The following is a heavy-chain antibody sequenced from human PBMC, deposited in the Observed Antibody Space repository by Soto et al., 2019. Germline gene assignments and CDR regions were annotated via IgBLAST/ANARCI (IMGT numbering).Heavy chain of an antibody. CDR1: GFTFSSYG. V-gene: IGHV3-30*18. CDR3: AKDITGEWYYYGMDV. Sequence: QVQLVESGGGVVQPGRSLRLSCAASGFTFSSYGMHWIRQAPGKGLEWVAVISYDGSNKYYADSVKGRFTISRDNSKNTLYLQMNSLRAEDTAVYYCAKDITGEWYYYGMDVWGQGTTVTVSS. J-gene: IGHJ6*02. CDR2: ISYDGSNK. D-gene: IGHD7-27*01.